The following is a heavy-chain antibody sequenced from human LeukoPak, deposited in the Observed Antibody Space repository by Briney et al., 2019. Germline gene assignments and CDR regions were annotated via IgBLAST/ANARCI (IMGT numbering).Heavy chain of an antibody. J-gene: IGHJ4*02. V-gene: IGHV3-30*03. CDR1: GFTFSSYG. D-gene: IGHD3-10*01. Sequence: PGGSLRLSCAASGFTFSSYGMHWVRQAPGKGLEWVAVISYDGSNKYYADSVTGRFTISRDNSENTLYLQTNSLRTEDTAVYYCARDNGVTMVRGVVIMGLEWHDYYFDYWGQGTLVTVSS. CDR2: ISYDGSNK. CDR3: ARDNGVTMVRGVVIMGLEWHDYYFDY.